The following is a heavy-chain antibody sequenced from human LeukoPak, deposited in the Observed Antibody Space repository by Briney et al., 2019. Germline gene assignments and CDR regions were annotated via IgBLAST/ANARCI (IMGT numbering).Heavy chain of an antibody. CDR3: ARDLPPTFRARPTYCYYFGMDV. J-gene: IGHJ6*04. D-gene: IGHD2/OR15-2a*01. CDR1: VFTFSSYG. V-gene: IGHV3-33*01. CDR2: IRYDGSNK. Sequence: GRTLSLSCAVSVFTFSSYGTHWARYAPAKGLEWVAVIRYDGSNKYYADPVKGRFTISRDNSYNTLYLQMNSLRADDTAGYYCARDLPPTFRARPTYCYYFGMDVWGKGTTVTVSS.